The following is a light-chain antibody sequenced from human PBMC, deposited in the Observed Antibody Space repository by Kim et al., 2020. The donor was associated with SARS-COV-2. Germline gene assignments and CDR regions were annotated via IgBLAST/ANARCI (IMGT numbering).Light chain of an antibody. CDR2: QDT. CDR3: QAWHTNTWV. J-gene: IGLJ2*01. CDR1: DLGTNL. Sequence: SYELTQPPAVSVSPGQTATITCSGADLGTNLVWWYQQRPGQSPVQVISQDTKRPSGIPERFSGSNSGNTVTLTISGTQPMDEADYYCQAWHTNTWVFGGG. V-gene: IGLV3-1*01.